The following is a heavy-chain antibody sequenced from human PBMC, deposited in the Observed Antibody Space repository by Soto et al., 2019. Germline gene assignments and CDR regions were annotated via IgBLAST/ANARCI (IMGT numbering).Heavy chain of an antibody. Sequence: QVQLVQSGPEVKKPGASVKVSCKTYGYTFPKFDVTWVRQAPGQGLEWMGWISTYNGNTNYAQKFQGTVTMTTDTSTTTAYMELRKLRSDDTAVYYCARVEDYYGSGSPYLTGRPCDYWCQGTLVTVSS. CDR2: ISTYNGNT. CDR1: GYTFPKFD. D-gene: IGHD3-10*01. V-gene: IGHV1-18*01. J-gene: IGHJ4*02. CDR3: ARVEDYYGSGSPYLTGRPCDY.